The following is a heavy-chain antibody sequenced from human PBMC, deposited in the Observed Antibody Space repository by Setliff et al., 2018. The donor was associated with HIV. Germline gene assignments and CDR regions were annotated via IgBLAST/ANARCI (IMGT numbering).Heavy chain of an antibody. Sequence: PSETLSLTCAVYSGSFSGYYWSWLRQPPGRGLEWIGEINQGGTTNYNPSLKSQATISVDRSKNQFSLKPSSVTAADSAVYYCAVGSQPRLAYWGQGTLVTVSS. CDR3: AVGSQPRLAY. CDR2: INQGGTT. V-gene: IGHV4-34*01. J-gene: IGHJ4*02. D-gene: IGHD5-18*01. CDR1: SGSFSGYY.